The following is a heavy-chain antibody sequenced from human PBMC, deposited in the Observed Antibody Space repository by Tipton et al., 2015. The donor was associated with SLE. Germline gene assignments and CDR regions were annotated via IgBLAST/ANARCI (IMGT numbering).Heavy chain of an antibody. D-gene: IGHD3-16*02. CDR3: ARSPTYDYVWGSYHFDN. CDR2: FFHNGNT. Sequence: TLSLTCAVSGFSITTAYSWGWIRQPPGKGLEWIGSFFHNGNTSYNPSLRARVTISVDPSKNHLSVGLSSVTAADTAMYFCARSPTYDYVWGSYHFDNWGQGTLVTVSS. CDR1: GFSITTAYS. V-gene: IGHV4-38-2*01. J-gene: IGHJ4*02.